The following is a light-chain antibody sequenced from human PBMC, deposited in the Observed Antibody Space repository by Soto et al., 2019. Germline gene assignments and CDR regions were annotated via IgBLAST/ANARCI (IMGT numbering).Light chain of an antibody. CDR1: QSVSSK. CDR2: DAS. V-gene: IGKV3-15*01. CDR3: QQYNNWAWR. Sequence: EIVMTQSPATLSVSPGERATLSCRASQSVSSKLAWYEQKPGQAPRLLIYDASTRATGIPARFSGSGSGTEFTLTISIQQSEDFAVYCCQQYNNWAWRFGQGTKVDIK. J-gene: IGKJ1*01.